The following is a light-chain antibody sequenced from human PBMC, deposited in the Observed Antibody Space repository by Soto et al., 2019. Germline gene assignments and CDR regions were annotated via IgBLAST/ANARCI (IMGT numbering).Light chain of an antibody. Sequence: DIQMTQSPSSLSASVGDRVTISCRASQTIKSYLNWYQHKPGKAPQLLISGASSLQGGVPSRFSGSASGPEFTLTISSLQPGDIATYYCQQCYTTPYTFGQGTKLDLK. CDR3: QQCYTTPYT. CDR2: GAS. J-gene: IGKJ2*01. CDR1: QTIKSY. V-gene: IGKV1-39*01.